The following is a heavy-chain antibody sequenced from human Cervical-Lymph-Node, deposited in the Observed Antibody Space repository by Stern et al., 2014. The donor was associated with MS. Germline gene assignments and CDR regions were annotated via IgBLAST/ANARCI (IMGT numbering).Heavy chain of an antibody. J-gene: IGHJ6*02. V-gene: IGHV1-46*01. CDR2: INPSSGRT. CDR3: ARQNYYNGMDV. D-gene: IGHD2/OR15-2a*01. Sequence: VQLVQSGAEVKKPGASVKVSCKASGYTFTSDYMHWVRQAPGQGLEWMGIINPSSGRTSYAQKFQGRVTMTRDTSTSTVHMELSSLRSEDTAVYYCARQNYYNGMDVWGQGTTVIVSS. CDR1: GYTFTSDY.